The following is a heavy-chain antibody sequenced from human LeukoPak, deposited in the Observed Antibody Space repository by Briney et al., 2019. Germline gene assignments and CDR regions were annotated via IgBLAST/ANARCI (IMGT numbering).Heavy chain of an antibody. CDR3: LGIYLEI. Sequence: GGSLRLACVASGFTFGNFWMNWVRQAPGKGLEWVASIKEDGSARFYVDIAKGRFNISRDNDKNSMTLQMTSLRDEDTAVYYCLGIYLEIWGKGTLVTVAS. CDR2: IKEDGSAR. CDR1: GFTFGNFW. V-gene: IGHV3-7*02. D-gene: IGHD1-26*01. J-gene: IGHJ3*02.